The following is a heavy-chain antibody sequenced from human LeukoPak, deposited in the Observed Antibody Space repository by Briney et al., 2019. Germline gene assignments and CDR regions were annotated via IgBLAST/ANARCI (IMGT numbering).Heavy chain of an antibody. CDR1: GFTFDDYA. CDR3: AKDLRVVTTNYFDY. Sequence: PGRSLRLSCAASGFTFDDYAMHWVRQAPGKGLEWVSAISGSGGSTYYADSVKGRFTISRDNSKNTLYLQMNSLRAEDTAVYYCAKDLRVVTTNYFDYWGQGTLVTVSS. D-gene: IGHD4-17*01. J-gene: IGHJ4*02. V-gene: IGHV3-23*01. CDR2: ISGSGGST.